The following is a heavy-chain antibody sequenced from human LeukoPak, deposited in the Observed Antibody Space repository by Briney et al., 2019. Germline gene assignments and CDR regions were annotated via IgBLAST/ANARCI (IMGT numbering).Heavy chain of an antibody. CDR1: GFTFSSYA. CDR3: AKNGQSSVEAVDI. V-gene: IGHV3-23*01. CDR2: VSSSSRST. J-gene: IGHJ3*02. Sequence: GGSLRLSCAASGFTFSSYAMSWVRQAPGKGLEWVSDVSSSSRSTYYADSVKGRFTISRDNSKNTLYLQMNSLRAEDTAVYYCAKNGQSSVEAVDIWGPGTLVAVSS.